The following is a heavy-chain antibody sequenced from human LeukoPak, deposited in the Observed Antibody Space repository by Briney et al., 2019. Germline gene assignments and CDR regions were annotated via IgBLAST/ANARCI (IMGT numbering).Heavy chain of an antibody. CDR3: ARGRYCSSTSCYNLESANTYYYYYYYMDV. CDR1: GGSFSGYY. CDR2: IYYSGST. J-gene: IGHJ6*03. V-gene: IGHV4-59*01. Sequence: TSETLSLTCAVYGGSFSGYYWTWIRQPPGKGLEWIGYIYYSGSTNYNPSLKSRVTISVDTSKNQFSLKLSSVTAADTAVYYCARGRYCSSTSCYNLESANTYYYYYYYMDVWGKGTTVTVSS. D-gene: IGHD2-2*02.